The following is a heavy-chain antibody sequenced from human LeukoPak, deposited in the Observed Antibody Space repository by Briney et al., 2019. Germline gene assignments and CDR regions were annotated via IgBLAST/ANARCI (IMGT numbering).Heavy chain of an antibody. CDR2: INQDGSET. Sequence: GGSLRLSCAASGFTFSGYRMNWVRKAPGKGLERVANINQDGSETYYVDSVMGRFSVSRDNANNSLYLQMNTLRVDDTAVYYCASGRVDYWGQGILVTVYS. CDR1: GFTFSGYR. D-gene: IGHD3-10*01. CDR3: ASGRVDY. V-gene: IGHV3-7*01. J-gene: IGHJ4*02.